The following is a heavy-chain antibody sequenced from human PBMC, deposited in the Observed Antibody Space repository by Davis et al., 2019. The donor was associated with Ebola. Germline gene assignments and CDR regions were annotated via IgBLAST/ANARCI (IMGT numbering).Heavy chain of an antibody. CDR2: IPSRSSPI. J-gene: IGHJ6*03. D-gene: IGHD3-10*01. CDR3: ARVRGSGMDHDYMDV. V-gene: IGHV3-48*04. CDR1: GFTFFEYS. Sequence: PGGSLRLSCAASGFTFFEYSMNWVRQAPGEGLEWLAYIPSRSSPIYYADSVEGRFTISRDNAKNSLYLQMESLTVEDTAVYYCARVRGSGMDHDYMDVWGKGTTVTVSS.